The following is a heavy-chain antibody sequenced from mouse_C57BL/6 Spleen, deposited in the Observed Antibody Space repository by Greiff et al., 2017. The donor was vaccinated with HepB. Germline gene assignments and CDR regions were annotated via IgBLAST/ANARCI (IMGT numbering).Heavy chain of an antibody. CDR3: ARSDYDYDGLFAY. Sequence: QVQLQQPGAELVKPGASVKMSCKASGYTFTSYWITWVKQRPGQGLEWIGDIYPGSGSTNYNEKFKSKATLTVDTSSSTAYMQLSSLTSEDSAVYYCARSDYDYDGLFAYWGQGTLVTVSA. CDR1: GYTFTSYW. J-gene: IGHJ3*01. V-gene: IGHV1-55*01. D-gene: IGHD2-4*01. CDR2: IYPGSGST.